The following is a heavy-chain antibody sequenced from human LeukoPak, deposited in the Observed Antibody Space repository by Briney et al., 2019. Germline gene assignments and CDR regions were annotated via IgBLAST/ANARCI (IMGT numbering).Heavy chain of an antibody. CDR1: GGSFSGYY. V-gene: IGHV4-34*01. D-gene: IGHD1-14*01. CDR2: INHSGST. J-gene: IGHJ4*02. Sequence: TSETLSLTCAVYGGSFSGYYWSWIRQPPGKGLEWIGEINHSGSTNYNPSLKSRVTISVDTSKNQFSLKLSSVTAADTAVYYCARGPRRLNFDYWGQGTLVTVSS. CDR3: ARGPRRLNFDY.